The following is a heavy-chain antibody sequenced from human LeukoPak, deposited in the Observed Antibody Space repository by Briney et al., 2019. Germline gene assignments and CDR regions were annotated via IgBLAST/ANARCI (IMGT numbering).Heavy chain of an antibody. Sequence: PSETLSLTCTVASGSISSSSFYWGWIRQPPGKGLEWIASIHYSGNTYYNPSLRSRVTTSVDTSKNQISLKLNSVIAADTAVYFCARGYGSGNNWFDPWGQGTLVTVSS. CDR1: SGSISSSSFY. J-gene: IGHJ5*02. V-gene: IGHV4-39*01. D-gene: IGHD3-10*01. CDR3: ARGYGSGNNWFDP. CDR2: IHYSGNT.